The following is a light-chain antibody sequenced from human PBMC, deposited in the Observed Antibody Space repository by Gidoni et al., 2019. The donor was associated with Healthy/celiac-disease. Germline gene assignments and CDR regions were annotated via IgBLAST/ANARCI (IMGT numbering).Light chain of an antibody. J-gene: IGKJ1*01. V-gene: IGKV1-39*01. CDR1: QSISSY. CDR2: AAS. CDR3: QQSYSTPRT. Sequence: DIQMTQSPSSLSASVGDRVTITCRDSQSISSYLNWYQQKPGKAPKLLIYAASSVQSGVPSRFSGSGSGTDFTLTSSSLQPEDFATYYCQQSYSTPRTFGQGTKVEIK.